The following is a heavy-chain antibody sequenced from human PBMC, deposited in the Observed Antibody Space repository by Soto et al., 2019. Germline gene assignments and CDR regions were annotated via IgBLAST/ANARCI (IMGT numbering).Heavy chain of an antibody. CDR2: ISAYNGNT. CDR1: GYTFTSYG. CDR3: ATDAYCSSTYCYSQHYYYYYGMDV. J-gene: IGHJ6*02. Sequence: ASVKVSCKASGYTFTSYGISWVRQAPGQGLEGMGWISAYNGNTNYAQKLQGRVTMTTDTSTSTAYMELRSLRSDDTAVYYCATDAYCSSTYCYSQHYYYYYGMDVWGHGTTVTVSS. V-gene: IGHV1-18*01. D-gene: IGHD2-2*01.